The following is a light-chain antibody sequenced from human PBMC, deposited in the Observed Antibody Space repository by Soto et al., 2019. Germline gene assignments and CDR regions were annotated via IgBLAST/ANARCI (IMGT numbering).Light chain of an antibody. V-gene: IGLV2-14*01. CDR3: SSYTSSNTYV. Sequence: QSALTQPASVSGSPGQSITISCTGTSSDVGGYNYVSWYQQNPGKAPKLMIYEVSHRPSGVSNRFSGSKSGNTAALTISGLQDEDEADYYCSSYTSSNTYVFGTGTKVTVL. CDR2: EVS. CDR1: SSDVGGYNY. J-gene: IGLJ1*01.